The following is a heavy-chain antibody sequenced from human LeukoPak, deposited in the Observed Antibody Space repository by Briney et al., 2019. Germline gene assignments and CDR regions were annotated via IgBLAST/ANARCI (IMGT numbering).Heavy chain of an antibody. Sequence: GGSLRLSCAASGFTFSSYSMNWVRQAPGKGLEWVSYISSGSSTIYYADSVKGRFTISRDNAKNSLYLQMNSLRAEDTAVYYCAREDYTSDYWGQGTLVTVSS. CDR2: ISSGSSTI. CDR1: GFTFSSYS. CDR3: AREDYTSDY. J-gene: IGHJ4*02. D-gene: IGHD4-11*01. V-gene: IGHV3-48*01.